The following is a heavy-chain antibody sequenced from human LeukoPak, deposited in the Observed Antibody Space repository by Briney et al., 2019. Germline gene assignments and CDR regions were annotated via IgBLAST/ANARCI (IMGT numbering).Heavy chain of an antibody. CDR2: IYYSGST. CDR1: GFTFSRYS. D-gene: IGHD3-3*01. CDR3: ARGPATPNLEWLLPPTFDY. J-gene: IGHJ4*02. V-gene: IGHV4-59*01. Sequence: GSLRLSCAASGFTFSRYSMNWIRQPPGKGLEWIGYIYYSGSTNYNPSLKSRVTISVDTSKNQFSLKLSSVTAADTAVYYCARGPATPNLEWLLPPTFDYWGQGTLVTVSS.